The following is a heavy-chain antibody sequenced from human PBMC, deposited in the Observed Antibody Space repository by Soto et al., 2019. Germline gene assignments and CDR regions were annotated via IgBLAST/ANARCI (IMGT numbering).Heavy chain of an antibody. CDR2: ITPILGIA. CDR3: AREPYGDYSGY. CDR1: GGTFSSYS. D-gene: IGHD4-17*01. Sequence: QVQLVQSGAEVKKPGSSVKVSCKASGGTFSSYSINWVRQAPGQGLEWMGRITPILGIANSAQKFQGRVTITADKSTSTAYMELSSLRYEHTAVYYCAREPYGDYSGYWGQGTLVTVSS. J-gene: IGHJ4*02. V-gene: IGHV1-69*08.